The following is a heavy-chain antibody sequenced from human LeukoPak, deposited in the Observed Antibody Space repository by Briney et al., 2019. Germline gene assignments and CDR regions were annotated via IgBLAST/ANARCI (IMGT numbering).Heavy chain of an antibody. D-gene: IGHD3-22*01. V-gene: IGHV3-53*01. CDR1: GFTVSSNY. Sequence: GGSLRLSCAASGFTVSSNYMSWVRQAPGRGLEWVSVIYSSGSTYYADSVKGRFTISRDNSMNTLYLQMNSLRAEDTAVYYCAKDQGGAYYYDSSAYSYWGQGTLVTVSS. CDR3: AKDQGGAYYYDSSAYSY. CDR2: IYSSGST. J-gene: IGHJ4*02.